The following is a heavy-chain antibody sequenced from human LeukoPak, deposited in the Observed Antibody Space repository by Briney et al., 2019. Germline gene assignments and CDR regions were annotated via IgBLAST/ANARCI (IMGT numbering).Heavy chain of an antibody. CDR1: GGSISNYF. J-gene: IGHJ4*02. CDR3: ARNALRGYIYGFDY. Sequence: PSETLSLTCTVSGGSISNYFCSWIRQPAGTGLERIGRIYTTGITNCNPSLESRVTMSVDTSKNQSSLRLNSMTAADTAVYFCARNALRGYIYGFDYWGQGTLVTVSS. D-gene: IGHD5-18*01. CDR2: IYTTGIT. V-gene: IGHV4-4*07.